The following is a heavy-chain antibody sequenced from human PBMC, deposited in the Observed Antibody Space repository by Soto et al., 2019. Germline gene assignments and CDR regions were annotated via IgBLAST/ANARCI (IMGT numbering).Heavy chain of an antibody. V-gene: IGHV4-59*01. CDR2: IYYSGST. D-gene: IGHD2-15*01. CDR3: ARELRDIVVVVAAGAFDI. Sequence: SETLSLTCTVSGGSISSYYWSWIRQPPGKGLEWIGYIYYSGSTNYNPSLKSRVTISVDTSKNQFSLKLSSVTAADTAVYYCARELRDIVVVVAAGAFDIWGQGTMVTVS. J-gene: IGHJ3*02. CDR1: GGSISSYY.